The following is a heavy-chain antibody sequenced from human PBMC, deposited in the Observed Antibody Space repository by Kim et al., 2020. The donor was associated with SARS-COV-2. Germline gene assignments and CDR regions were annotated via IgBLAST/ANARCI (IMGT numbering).Heavy chain of an antibody. CDR3: ARDSVRHFDY. CDR2: YN. D-gene: IGHD6-6*01. J-gene: IGHJ4*02. Sequence: YNDEAVSVKSRITINPDTSKNQFSLQLNSVTPEDTAVYYCARDSVRHFDYWGQGTLVTVSS. V-gene: IGHV6-1*01.